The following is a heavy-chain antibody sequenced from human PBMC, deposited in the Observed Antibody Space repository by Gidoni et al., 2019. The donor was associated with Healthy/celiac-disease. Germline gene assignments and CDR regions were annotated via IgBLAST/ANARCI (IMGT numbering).Heavy chain of an antibody. CDR3: TPGYSSGWYDY. D-gene: IGHD6-19*01. V-gene: IGHV3-73*01. J-gene: IGHJ4*02. CDR2: IRSKANSYAT. CDR1: GFPFRGRA. Sequence: EVQLVESGGGLVQPGGSLKRPREASGFPFRGRAMHWVRQASGKGREWVGRIRSKANSYATAYAASVKGRFTISRDDSKNTAYLQMNSLKTEDTAVYYCTPGYSSGWYDYWGQGTLVTVSS.